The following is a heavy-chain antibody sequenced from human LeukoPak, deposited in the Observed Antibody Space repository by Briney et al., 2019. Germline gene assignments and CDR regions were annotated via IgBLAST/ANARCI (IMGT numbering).Heavy chain of an antibody. CDR1: GFTFRGSA. CDR3: ARDRWGYSYGGD. Sequence: PGGSLRLSCAGSGFTFRGSAMHWVRQAPGKGLEWVANIKEDGSKKYYVDSVKGRFTISRDNAKNSLYLQMNSLRAEDTAVYYCARDRWGYSYGGDWGQGTLVTVSS. CDR2: IKEDGSKK. D-gene: IGHD5-18*01. J-gene: IGHJ4*02. V-gene: IGHV3-7*01.